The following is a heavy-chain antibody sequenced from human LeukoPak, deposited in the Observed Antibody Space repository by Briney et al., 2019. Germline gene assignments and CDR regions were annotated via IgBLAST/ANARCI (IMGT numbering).Heavy chain of an antibody. CDR1: GFTFSSYS. Sequence: PGGSLRLSCAASGFTFSSYSMNWVRQAPGKGLEWVSYISSSSTIYYADSVKGRFTISRDNAKNSLYLQMNSLRDEDTAVYYCARDHSSWSRGDGMDVWGQGTTVTVSS. V-gene: IGHV3-48*02. CDR2: ISSSSTI. D-gene: IGHD6-13*01. CDR3: ARDHSSWSRGDGMDV. J-gene: IGHJ6*02.